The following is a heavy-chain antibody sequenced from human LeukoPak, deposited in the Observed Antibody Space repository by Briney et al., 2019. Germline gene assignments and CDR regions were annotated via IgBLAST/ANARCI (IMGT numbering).Heavy chain of an antibody. V-gene: IGHV3-30-3*01. CDR2: ISYDGSSK. CDR3: ARGSGNSRSWYIVRDGMDV. Sequence: PEGSLRLSCAASGFPFSASPMHWVRQAPGKGLEWVAIISYDGSSKYYADSVKGRFTISRDSSKNTLYLQMNSLRDEDTAVYYCARGSGNSRSWYIVRDGMDVWGQGTTVTVSS. J-gene: IGHJ6*02. CDR1: GFPFSASP. D-gene: IGHD6-13*01.